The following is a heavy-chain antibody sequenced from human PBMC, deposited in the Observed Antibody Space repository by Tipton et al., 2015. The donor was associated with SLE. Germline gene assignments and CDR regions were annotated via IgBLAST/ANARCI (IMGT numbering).Heavy chain of an antibody. J-gene: IGHJ4*02. Sequence: TLSLTCTVSGGSISSYYWSWIRQPPGKGLEWIGEINHSGSTNYNPSLKSRVTISVDTSKNQFSLKLSSVTAADTAVYYCARGEMTTVVSWGQGTLVTVSS. D-gene: IGHD4-23*01. V-gene: IGHV4-34*01. CDR2: INHSGST. CDR3: ARGEMTTVVS. CDR1: GGSISSYY.